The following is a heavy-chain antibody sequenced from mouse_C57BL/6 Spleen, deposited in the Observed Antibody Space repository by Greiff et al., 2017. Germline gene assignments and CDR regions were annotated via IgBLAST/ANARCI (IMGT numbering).Heavy chain of an antibody. CDR2: IYPRDGST. CDR1: GYTFTDHT. CDR3: ARRDYYGSSYAMDY. J-gene: IGHJ4*01. Sequence: VQGVESDAELVKPGASVKISCKVSGYTFTDHTIHWMKQRPEQGLEWIGYIYPRDGSTKYNEKFKGKATLTADKSSSTAYMQLNSLTSEDSAVYFCARRDYYGSSYAMDYWGQGTSVTVSS. V-gene: IGHV1-78*01. D-gene: IGHD1-1*01.